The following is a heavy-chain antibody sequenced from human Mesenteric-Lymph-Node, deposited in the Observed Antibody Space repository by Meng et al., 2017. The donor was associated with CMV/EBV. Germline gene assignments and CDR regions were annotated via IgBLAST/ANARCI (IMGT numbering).Heavy chain of an antibody. D-gene: IGHD4-23*01. CDR3: ARDLVNLWGYYYGMDV. CDR1: GGSISSSSYY. J-gene: IGHJ6*02. V-gene: IGHV4-39*07. Sequence: SQTLSLTCTVSGGSISSSSYYWGWIRQPPGKGLEWIGSIYYSWSTYYNPSLKSRVTISVDTSKNQFSLKLSSVTAADTAVYYCARDLVNLWGYYYGMDVWGQGTTVTVSS. CDR2: IYYSWST.